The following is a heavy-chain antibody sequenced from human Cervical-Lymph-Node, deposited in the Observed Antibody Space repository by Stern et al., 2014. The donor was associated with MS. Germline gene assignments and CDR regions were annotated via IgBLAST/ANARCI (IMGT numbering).Heavy chain of an antibody. D-gene: IGHD6-19*01. Sequence: QVQLVQSGGGAVQPGRSLRLSCAASGFTFSSYGMHWVRQAPGKGLEWVAVISYDGSNEYYADSVKGRFTISRDNSKNTLYLQMNSLRAEDTAVYYCAKAYNGWLVLSYWGQGTLVTVSS. V-gene: IGHV3-30*18. CDR1: GFTFSSYG. CDR3: AKAYNGWLVLSY. J-gene: IGHJ4*02. CDR2: ISYDGSNE.